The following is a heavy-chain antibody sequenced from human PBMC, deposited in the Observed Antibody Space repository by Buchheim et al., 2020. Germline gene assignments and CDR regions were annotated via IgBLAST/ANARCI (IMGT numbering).Heavy chain of an antibody. D-gene: IGHD1-26*01. V-gene: IGHV3-30*18. Sequence: QVQLVESGGGVVQPGRSLRLTCAATGFSFSDYGMHWVRQAPGKGLEWVAVISDDGSNEYHADSVKGRFTISRENSKKTLYLQMNSLRAEDTAVYYCAKDIQPLLGFALDIWGQGT. J-gene: IGHJ3*02. CDR2: ISDDGSNE. CDR3: AKDIQPLLGFALDI. CDR1: GFSFSDYG.